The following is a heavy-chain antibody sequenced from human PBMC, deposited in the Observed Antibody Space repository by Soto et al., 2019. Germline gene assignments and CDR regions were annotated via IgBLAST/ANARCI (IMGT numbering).Heavy chain of an antibody. CDR1: GFTFSSYS. CDR2: ISSSSSYI. Sequence: EVQLVESGGGLVKPGGSLRLSCAASGFTFSSYSMNWVRQAPGKGLEWVSSISSSSSYIYYADSVKGRFTISRDNAKNSLYLQMNSLRAEDTAVYYCAREIRVSRWPFDYWGQGTLVTVSS. CDR3: AREIRVSRWPFDY. D-gene: IGHD6-13*01. J-gene: IGHJ4*02. V-gene: IGHV3-21*01.